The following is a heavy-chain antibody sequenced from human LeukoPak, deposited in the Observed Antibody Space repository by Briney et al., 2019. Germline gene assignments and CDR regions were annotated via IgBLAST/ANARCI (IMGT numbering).Heavy chain of an antibody. CDR1: GFTFTDYW. J-gene: IGHJ4*02. CDR3: ARGDIVL. D-gene: IGHD5-12*01. Sequence: TGGSLRLSCAAPGFTFTDYWMHWVRQAPGRGLVWVSRSNNDGSSTNYADSVKGRYTISRDNAKNTVYLQMNSLRAEDTAVYYCARGDIVLWGQGTLVTVSS. V-gene: IGHV3-74*01. CDR2: SNNDGSST.